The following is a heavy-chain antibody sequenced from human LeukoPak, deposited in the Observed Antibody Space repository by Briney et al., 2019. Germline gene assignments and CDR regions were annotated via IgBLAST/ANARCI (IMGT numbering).Heavy chain of an antibody. CDR3: ARVPFYDGSGSYYFDY. CDR2: IYYSGST. J-gene: IGHJ4*02. V-gene: IGHV4-30-4*01. Sequence: SETLSLTCTVPGGSISSGDYYWSWIRQPPGKGLEWIGYIYYSGSTYYNPSLKSRVTISVDTSKNQFSLKLSAVTAADTAVYYCARVPFYDGSGSYYFDYWGQGTLVTVSS. CDR1: GGSISSGDYY. D-gene: IGHD3-22*01.